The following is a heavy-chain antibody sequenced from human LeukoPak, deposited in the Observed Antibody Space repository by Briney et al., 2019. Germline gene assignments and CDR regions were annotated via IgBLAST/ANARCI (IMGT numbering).Heavy chain of an antibody. CDR1: GFTFSSYD. J-gene: IGHJ4*02. CDR3: ATALYDWNDVNY. CDR2: IGPSGDT. Sequence: GGSLRLSCAASGFTFSSYDMHWVRQATGKGLEWVSVIGPSGDTYYPGSVKGRFTISRENAKNSLYLQMNSLRAGDTAVYYCATALYDWNDVNYWGQGTLVTVSS. V-gene: IGHV3-13*01. D-gene: IGHD1-1*01.